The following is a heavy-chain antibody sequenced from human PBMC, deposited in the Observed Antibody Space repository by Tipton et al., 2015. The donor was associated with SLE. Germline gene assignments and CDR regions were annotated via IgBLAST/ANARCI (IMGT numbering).Heavy chain of an antibody. D-gene: IGHD3-22*01. J-gene: IGHJ4*02. CDR2: IYYSGII. CDR3: ARLDYYDGSGYS. Sequence: TLSLTCTVSGGSISSHYWTWIRQPPGKGLEWIGHIYYSGIINYNPSLMSRVTMSVDTSKNQSSLKLKSVTAADTAMYYCARLDYYDGSGYSWGRGTLVTVSS. V-gene: IGHV4-59*08. CDR1: GGSISSHY.